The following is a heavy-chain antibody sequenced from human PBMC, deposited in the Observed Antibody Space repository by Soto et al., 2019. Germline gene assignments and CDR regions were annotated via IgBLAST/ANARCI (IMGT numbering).Heavy chain of an antibody. CDR3: AREYESSPTD. D-gene: IGHD6-13*01. CDR2: IYYSGST. CDR1: GGSIRTSSYH. J-gene: IGHJ4*02. Sequence: PSETLSLTCSVSGGSIRTSSYHWAWIRQPPGKGLEWIASIYYSGSTYYNPSLKSRATISVDTSKNQFSLKLTSVTAADTAVYYCAREYESSPTDWGQGTLVTVSS. V-gene: IGHV4-39*02.